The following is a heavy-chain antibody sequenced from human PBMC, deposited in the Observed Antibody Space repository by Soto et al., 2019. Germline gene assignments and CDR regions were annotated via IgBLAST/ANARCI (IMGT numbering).Heavy chain of an antibody. J-gene: IGHJ5*02. CDR3: AREGGYCISTSCYLWFDP. V-gene: IGHV1-3*01. CDR2: INAGNGNT. D-gene: IGHD2-2*01. Sequence: ASVKVSCKASGYTFTSYAMHWVRQAPGQRLEWMGWINAGNGNTKYSQKFQGRVTITRDTSASTAYMELSSLRSEDTAVYYCAREGGYCISTSCYLWFDPWGQGTLVTVS. CDR1: GYTFTSYA.